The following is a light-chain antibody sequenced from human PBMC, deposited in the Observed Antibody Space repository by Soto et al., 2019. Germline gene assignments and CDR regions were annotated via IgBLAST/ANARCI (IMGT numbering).Light chain of an antibody. V-gene: IGLV1-40*01. CDR1: SSNIGAGYD. CDR2: GNS. J-gene: IGLJ1*01. Sequence: QSVLTQPPSVSGAPGQRVTISCTGSSSNIGAGYDVHWYQQLPGTAPKLLIYGNSNRPSGVPDLFSGSKSGTSASLAITGLQAEDEADYHCQSYDRSLSGLYVFGTGTKVTVL. CDR3: QSYDRSLSGLYV.